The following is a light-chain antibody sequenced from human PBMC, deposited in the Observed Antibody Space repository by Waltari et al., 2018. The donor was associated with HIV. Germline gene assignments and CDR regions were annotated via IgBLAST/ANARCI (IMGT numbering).Light chain of an antibody. J-gene: IGKJ2*01. CDR3: QQLNSYPYT. V-gene: IGKV1-9*01. CDR2: AAS. Sequence: DIQLTQSPSFLSASVGDRVTITCRASQGISSYLAWYQQKPGKAPKLLIYAASTLQSGVPSRFSGSESGTEFTLTINSLQPEDFATYYCQQLNSYPYTFGQGTELEIK. CDR1: QGISSY.